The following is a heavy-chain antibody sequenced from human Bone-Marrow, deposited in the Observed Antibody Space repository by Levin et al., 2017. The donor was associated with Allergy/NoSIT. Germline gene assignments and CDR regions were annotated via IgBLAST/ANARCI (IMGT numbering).Heavy chain of an antibody. Sequence: KTSETLSLTCTVSGGSISSSNYYRGWIRQPPGKGLEWIGSIFHSGTTYSNPSLKGRVSISVDTSKNQFSLNLSSVTAADTAVYYCTRSLRDDYNWNYWGQGTLVTVSS. V-gene: IGHV4-39*01. D-gene: IGHD5-24*01. CDR3: TRSLRDDYNWNY. CDR2: IFHSGTT. CDR1: GGSISSSNYY. J-gene: IGHJ4*02.